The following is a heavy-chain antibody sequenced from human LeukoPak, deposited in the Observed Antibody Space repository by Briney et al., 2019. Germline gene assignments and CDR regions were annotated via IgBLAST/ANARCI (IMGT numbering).Heavy chain of an antibody. CDR2: ITGEGNIT. J-gene: IGHJ4*02. D-gene: IGHD4-17*01. CDR3: AKDIPNGDYVFDS. CDR1: GFTFGDYA. V-gene: IGHV3-43*02. Sequence: GGSLRLSCAASGFTFGDYAMHWVRQPPGKGLEWLSLITGEGNITYHADSVKGRFTISRDNNENSLYLQMNSLRTEDTALYYCAKDIPNGDYVFDSWGQGTLVIVS.